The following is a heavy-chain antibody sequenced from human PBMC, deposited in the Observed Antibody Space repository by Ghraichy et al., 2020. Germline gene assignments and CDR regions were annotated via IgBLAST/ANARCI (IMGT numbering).Heavy chain of an antibody. J-gene: IGHJ4*02. CDR2: ISGSGKNV. V-gene: IGHV3-48*02. CDR3: VRRVGEVGGTPDY. Sequence: GGSLRLSCAASGFTFSAFRMNWVRQAPGKGLEWISYISGSGKNVLYADSVKGRFTISRDNAKNSLYLQMNSLREEDTAVYYCVRRVGEVGGTPDYWGQGTLVTVSS. CDR1: GFTFSAFR. D-gene: IGHD1-26*01.